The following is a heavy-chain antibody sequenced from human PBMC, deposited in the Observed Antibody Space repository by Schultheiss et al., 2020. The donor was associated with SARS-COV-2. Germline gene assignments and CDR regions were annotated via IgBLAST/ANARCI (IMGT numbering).Heavy chain of an antibody. CDR3: ARDIRLQSRGSNFDY. D-gene: IGHD5-24*01. Sequence: SQTLSLTCTVSGGSISSYYWSWIRQPPGKGLEWIGYIYYSGSTNYNPSLKSRVTISVDTSKNQFSLKLNSVTAADTAVYYCARDIRLQSRGSNFDYWGQGTLVTVSS. CDR2: IYYSGST. CDR1: GGSISSYY. J-gene: IGHJ4*02. V-gene: IGHV4-59*01.